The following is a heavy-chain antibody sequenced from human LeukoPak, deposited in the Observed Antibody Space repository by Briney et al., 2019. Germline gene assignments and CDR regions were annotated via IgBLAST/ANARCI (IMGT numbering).Heavy chain of an antibody. J-gene: IGHJ1*01. CDR3: ARGRAVVVPAARPNEYFQH. Sequence: PSETLSLTCTVSGGSISSSSYYWGWIRQPPGKGLEWIGSIYYSGSTYYNPSLKSRVTISVDTSKNQFSLKLSSVTAADTAVYYCARGRAVVVPAARPNEYFQHWGQGTLVTVSS. CDR1: GGSISSSSYY. D-gene: IGHD2-2*01. V-gene: IGHV4-39*01. CDR2: IYYSGST.